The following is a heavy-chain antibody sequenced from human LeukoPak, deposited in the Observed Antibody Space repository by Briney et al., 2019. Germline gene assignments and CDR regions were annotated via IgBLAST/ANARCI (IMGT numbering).Heavy chain of an antibody. CDR2: LTWNSGSI. CDR3: ARDWAAMASNDAFDI. J-gene: IGHJ3*02. CDR1: GFTFDDYA. V-gene: IGHV3-9*01. D-gene: IGHD5-18*01. Sequence: GGSLRLSCAASGFTFDDYAMHWVRHAPGKGLEWVSGLTWNSGSIEYADSVKGRFTISRDSAKNSLYLQMNSLRAEDTAVYYCARDWAAMASNDAFDIWGQGTMVTVSS.